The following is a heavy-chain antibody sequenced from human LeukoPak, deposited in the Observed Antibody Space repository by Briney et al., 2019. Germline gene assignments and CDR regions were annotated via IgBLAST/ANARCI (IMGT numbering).Heavy chain of an antibody. Sequence: ASVKVSCKASGYTFTSYGISWVRQAPGQGLEWMGWISAYNGNTNYAQKLQGRVTMTTDTSTSTAYMELRSLRSDDTAVYYCARDRWEQLPWSMVFDPWGQGTLVTVS. D-gene: IGHD2-2*01. V-gene: IGHV1-18*01. CDR3: ARDRWEQLPWSMVFDP. CDR1: GYTFTSYG. CDR2: ISAYNGNT. J-gene: IGHJ5*02.